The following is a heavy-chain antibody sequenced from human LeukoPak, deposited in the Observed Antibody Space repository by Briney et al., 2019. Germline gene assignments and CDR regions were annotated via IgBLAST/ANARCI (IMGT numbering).Heavy chain of an antibody. D-gene: IGHD5-24*01. CDR3: ARPRGDGYISGFDY. Sequence: GRSLRLSCAASGFTFSGYAMHWVRQAPGKGLEWVAVISYDGSNKYYADSVKGRFTISRDNSKNTLYLQMNSLRAEDTAVYYCARPRGDGYISGFDYWGQGTLVTVSS. J-gene: IGHJ4*02. V-gene: IGHV3-30*04. CDR2: ISYDGSNK. CDR1: GFTFSGYA.